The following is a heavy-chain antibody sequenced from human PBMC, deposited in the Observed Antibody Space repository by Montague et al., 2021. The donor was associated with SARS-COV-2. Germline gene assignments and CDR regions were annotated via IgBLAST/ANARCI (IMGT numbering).Heavy chain of an antibody. CDR3: ARDLADYYGSGSYGGMDV. CDR1: GGSISSSSYY. CDR2: IYYSGST. D-gene: IGHD3-10*01. V-gene: IGHV4-39*07. J-gene: IGHJ6*02. Sequence: SETLSLTCTVSGGSISSSSYYWGWIRQPPGKGLEWIGSIYYSGSTYYNSSLKSRVTISVDTSKNQFSLKLSSVTAADTAVYYCARDLADYYGSGSYGGMDVWGQGTTVTVSS.